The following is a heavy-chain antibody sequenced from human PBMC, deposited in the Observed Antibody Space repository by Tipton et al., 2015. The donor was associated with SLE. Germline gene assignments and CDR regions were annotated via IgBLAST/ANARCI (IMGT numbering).Heavy chain of an antibody. Sequence: TLSLTCTVSGGSIGSSSYYWGWIRQPPGKGLEWIGTISYSGSTYDNLSLKSRVTISVDRSKNLFSLKLSSVTAADTAVYYCARNSGGVGFDYWGQGTLVTVSS. V-gene: IGHV4-39*01. CDR3: ARNSGGVGFDY. D-gene: IGHD6-25*01. CDR1: GGSIGSSSYY. CDR2: ISYSGST. J-gene: IGHJ4*02.